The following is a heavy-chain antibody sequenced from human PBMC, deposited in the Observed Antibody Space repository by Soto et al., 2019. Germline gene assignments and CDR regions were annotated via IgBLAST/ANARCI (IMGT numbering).Heavy chain of an antibody. D-gene: IGHD3-22*01. Sequence: SVKVSCKASGGTFSSYAISWVRQAPGQGLEWMGGIIPIFGTANYAQKFQGRVTITTDESTSTAYMELSSLRSEDTAVYYCCWYYYDSSGYYYVDYWGQGTLLTVSS. V-gene: IGHV1-69*05. CDR2: IIPIFGTA. CDR3: CWYYYDSSGYYYVDY. J-gene: IGHJ4*02. CDR1: GGTFSSYA.